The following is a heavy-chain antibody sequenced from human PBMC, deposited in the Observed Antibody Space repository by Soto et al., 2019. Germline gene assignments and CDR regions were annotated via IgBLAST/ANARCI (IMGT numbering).Heavy chain of an antibody. CDR3: ARGRYYYDSSGYDQEYYFDY. CDR2: INPNSGST. V-gene: IGHV1-2*02. CDR1: GYSFTGYY. J-gene: IGHJ4*02. D-gene: IGHD3-22*01. Sequence: QVPLVQSGAEVKKPGASVKVSCKASGYSFTGYYIHWVRQAPGQGLEWMGWINPNSGSTNYAQKFQGRVTMTRDTSISTAYMELSRLRSDDTAVYYCARGRYYYDSSGYDQEYYFDYWGQRTLVTVSS.